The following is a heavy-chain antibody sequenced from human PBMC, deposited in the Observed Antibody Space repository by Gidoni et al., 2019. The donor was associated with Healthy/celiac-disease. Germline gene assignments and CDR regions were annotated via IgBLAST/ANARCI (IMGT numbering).Heavy chain of an antibody. J-gene: IGHJ6*03. CDR3: AGYRFSTSYYYYYYYMDV. CDR1: GGTFSSYA. D-gene: IGHD3-3*01. CDR2: IIPIFGTA. Sequence: QVQLVQSGAEVKKPGSSVKVSCKASGGTFSSYAISWVRQAPGQGLEWMGGIIPIFGTANYAQKFQGRVTITADESTSTAYMELSSLRSEDTAVYYCAGYRFSTSYYYYYYYMDVWGKGTTVTVSS. V-gene: IGHV1-69*01.